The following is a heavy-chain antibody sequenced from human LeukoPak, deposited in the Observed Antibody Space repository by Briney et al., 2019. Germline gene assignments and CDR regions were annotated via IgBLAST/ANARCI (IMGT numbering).Heavy chain of an antibody. CDR1: GGSISSSTYY. CDR3: ARSWIEMATISSFDY. Sequence: SETLSLTCTVSGGSISSSTYYWGWIRQPPGKGLEWIGSIYYSGSTYYNPSLKSRVTISVDTSKNQFSLKLSSVTAADTAVYYCARSWIEMATISSFDYWGQGTLVTVSS. D-gene: IGHD5-24*01. J-gene: IGHJ4*02. V-gene: IGHV4-39*07. CDR2: IYYSGST.